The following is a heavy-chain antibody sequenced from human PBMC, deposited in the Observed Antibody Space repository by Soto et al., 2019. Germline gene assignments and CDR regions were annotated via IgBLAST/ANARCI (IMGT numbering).Heavy chain of an antibody. Sequence: ASVKVSCKASGYTFTGYYMHWVRQAPGQGLEWMGWINPNSGGTNYAQKFQGWVTMARDTSISTAYMELSRLRSDDTAVYYCARDGDILTGNYYYYGMDVWGQGTTVTVSS. J-gene: IGHJ6*02. CDR3: ARDGDILTGNYYYYGMDV. CDR1: GYTFTGYY. D-gene: IGHD3-9*01. V-gene: IGHV1-2*04. CDR2: INPNSGGT.